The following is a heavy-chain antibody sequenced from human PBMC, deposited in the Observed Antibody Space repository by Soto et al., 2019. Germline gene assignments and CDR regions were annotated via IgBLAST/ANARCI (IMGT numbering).Heavy chain of an antibody. Sequence: ASVKVSCKASGYTFTTYYMHWVRQAPGQGHEWMGIINPSGGSTSYAQKFQGRVTMTRDTSTSTVYMELSSLRSEDTAVYYCARVYCSGGSCYGIDYWGQGTLVTVSS. CDR3: ARVYCSGGSCYGIDY. J-gene: IGHJ4*02. V-gene: IGHV1-46*01. D-gene: IGHD2-15*01. CDR1: GYTFTTYY. CDR2: INPSGGST.